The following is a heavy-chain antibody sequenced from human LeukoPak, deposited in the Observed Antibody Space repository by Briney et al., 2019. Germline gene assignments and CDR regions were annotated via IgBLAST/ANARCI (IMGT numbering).Heavy chain of an antibody. CDR3: ARVSPDTATDYGWFDP. V-gene: IGHV4-59*01. CDR2: IYYSGST. Sequence: SETLSLTCTVSGGSISSYYWSWIRQPPGKGPEWIGYIYYSGSTNYNPSLKSRVTMSLDTSKNHFSLKLRSVTAADTAVYYCARVSPDTATDYGWFDPWGQGSLVTVSS. CDR1: GGSISSYY. J-gene: IGHJ5*02. D-gene: IGHD5-18*01.